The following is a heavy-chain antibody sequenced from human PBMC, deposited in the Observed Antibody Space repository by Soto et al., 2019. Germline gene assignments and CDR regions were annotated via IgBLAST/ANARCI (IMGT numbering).Heavy chain of an antibody. D-gene: IGHD6-6*01. V-gene: IGHV4-34*01. J-gene: IGHJ4*02. CDR3: ARAPKVSGSAQTRPDF. CDR2: ISPSGTT. Sequence: SETLSLTCSLYSGSLSGYYWSWIRQPPGKGLEWIGEISPSGTTNYSPSLKSRASISVDTSKNQFSLNLTSLTAADTAVYYCARAPKVSGSAQTRPDFWGQGSLVTVSS. CDR1: SGSLSGYY.